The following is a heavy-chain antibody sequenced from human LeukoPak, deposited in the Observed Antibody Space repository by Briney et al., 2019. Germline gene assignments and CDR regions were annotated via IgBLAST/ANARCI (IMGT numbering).Heavy chain of an antibody. CDR3: ATRQAPPFDY. J-gene: IGHJ4*02. CDR1: GFTFSIYG. D-gene: IGHD1-14*01. V-gene: IGHV3-33*01. CDR2: IWYDGSNK. Sequence: PGRSLRLFCAASGFTFSIYGMLWVRRAPGEWLEWVAVIWYDGSNKYYADSVKGRFTISRDNSKNTLYLQMNSLRAEDTAVYYCATRQAPPFDYWGQGTLVTVSS.